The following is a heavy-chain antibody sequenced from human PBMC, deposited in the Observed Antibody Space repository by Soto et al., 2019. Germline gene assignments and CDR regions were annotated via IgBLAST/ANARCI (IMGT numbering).Heavy chain of an antibody. CDR1: GGSISSYY. D-gene: IGHD5-12*01. V-gene: IGHV4-59*01. J-gene: IGHJ6*02. CDR2: IYYSGST. CDR3: ASTELRDGYNLLVDYYGMDV. Sequence: SETLSLTCTVSGGSISSYYWSWIRQPPGKGLEWIGYIYYSGSTNYNPSLKSRVTISVDTSKNQFSLKLSSVTAADTAVYYCASTELRDGYNLLVDYYGMDVWGQGTTVTVSS.